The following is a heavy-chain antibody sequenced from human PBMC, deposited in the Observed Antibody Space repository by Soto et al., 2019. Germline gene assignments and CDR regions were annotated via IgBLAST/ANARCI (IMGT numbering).Heavy chain of an antibody. V-gene: IGHV3-33*01. CDR2: IWYDGSNK. D-gene: IGHD5-18*01. CDR3: ARTGMDTAMVTKNRGGQYHAQYHLAY. J-gene: IGHJ4*02. CDR1: GFTFSSYG. Sequence: PGGSLRLSCAAPGFTFSSYGMHWVRQAPGKGLEWVAVIWYDGSNKYYADSVKGRFTISRDNSKNTLYLQMNSLRAEDTAVYYCARTGMDTAMVTKNRGGQYHAQYHLAYWGQGTLVTVSS.